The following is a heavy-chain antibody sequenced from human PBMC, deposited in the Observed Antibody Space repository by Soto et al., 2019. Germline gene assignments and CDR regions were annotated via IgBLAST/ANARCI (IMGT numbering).Heavy chain of an antibody. CDR2: ISSSSSAI. V-gene: IGHV3-48*01. Sequence: PGGSLRLSCAASGFTFSTYNMNWVRQAPGKGLEWVSYISSSSSAIYYADSVKGRFTISRDNAKNSLYLQLNSLRAEDTALYYCAGCSGGSCYWGQGTLVTVSS. CDR1: GFTFSTYN. J-gene: IGHJ4*02. CDR3: AGCSGGSCY. D-gene: IGHD2-15*01.